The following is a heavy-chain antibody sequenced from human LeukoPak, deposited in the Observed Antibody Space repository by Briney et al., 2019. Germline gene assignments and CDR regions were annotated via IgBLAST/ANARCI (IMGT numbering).Heavy chain of an antibody. J-gene: IGHJ5*02. Sequence: GGSLRLSCVASGFTFSSYSMNWVRQAPGKGLEWVSSISTSSSYIYYADSVKGRFTISRDNAKNSLYLQMNSLRVEDTAVYYCARDSNDYGAVDWFDPWGQGTLVTVSS. V-gene: IGHV3-21*01. CDR1: GFTFSSYS. CDR3: ARDSNDYGAVDWFDP. D-gene: IGHD4-17*01. CDR2: ISTSSSYI.